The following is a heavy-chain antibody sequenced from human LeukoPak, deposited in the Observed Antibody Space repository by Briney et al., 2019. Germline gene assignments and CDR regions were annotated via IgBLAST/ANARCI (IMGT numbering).Heavy chain of an antibody. V-gene: IGHV1-18*01. Sequence: ASVKVSCKASGYTFTSYGITWVRQAPGQGLEWMGWISTYNGKTNYAQKLQGRVTMTTDTSTSTGYMELRSLRSDDTAVYYCARDDDYSNRWTYYYGMDVWGQGTTVTVSS. CDR3: ARDDDYSNRWTYYYGMDV. CDR1: GYTFTSYG. D-gene: IGHD4-11*01. J-gene: IGHJ6*02. CDR2: ISTYNGKT.